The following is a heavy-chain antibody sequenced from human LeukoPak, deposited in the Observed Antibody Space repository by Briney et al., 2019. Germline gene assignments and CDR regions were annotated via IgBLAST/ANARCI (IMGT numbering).Heavy chain of an antibody. CDR1: GGSFSGYY. CDR3: ASPVGGDRYFQH. V-gene: IGHV4-34*01. CDR2: INHSGST. J-gene: IGHJ1*01. D-gene: IGHD2-21*01. Sequence: PSETLSLTCAVYGGSFSGYYWSWIRQPSGKGLEWIGEINHSGSTNYNPSLKSRVTISVDTSKNQFSLKLSSVTAADTAVYYCASPVGGDRYFQHWGQGTLVTVSS.